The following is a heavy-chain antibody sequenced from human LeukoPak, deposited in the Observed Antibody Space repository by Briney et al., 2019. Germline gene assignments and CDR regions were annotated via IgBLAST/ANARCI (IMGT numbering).Heavy chain of an antibody. CDR1: GYTLTELS. J-gene: IGHJ6*03. V-gene: IGHV1-24*01. CDR2: FDPEDGET. Sequence: ASVKVSCKVSGYTLTELSMHWVRQAPGKGLEWMGGFDPEDGETIYAQKFQGRVTMTEDTSTDTAYVELSSLRSEDTAVYYCARPNSVLRFLEWPKGGYYYYYMDVWGKGTTVTVSS. CDR3: ARPNSVLRFLEWPKGGYYYYYMDV. D-gene: IGHD3-3*01.